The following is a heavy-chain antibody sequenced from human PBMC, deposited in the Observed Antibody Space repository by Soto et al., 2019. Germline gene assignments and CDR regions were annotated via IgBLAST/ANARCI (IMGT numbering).Heavy chain of an antibody. Sequence: EVQLVESGGGLVQSGGSLRLSCSASGFTFSSYAMHWVRQAPGKGLEYVSAIKNSGSSTNYADSVKGRFTVSRDNSKNTLYLQMSSLRSEDTAVYYCVVVAGSYYFDSWGHGTLVTVSS. CDR2: IKNSGSST. J-gene: IGHJ4*01. CDR1: GFTFSSYA. D-gene: IGHD6-19*01. CDR3: VVVAGSYYFDS. V-gene: IGHV3-64D*08.